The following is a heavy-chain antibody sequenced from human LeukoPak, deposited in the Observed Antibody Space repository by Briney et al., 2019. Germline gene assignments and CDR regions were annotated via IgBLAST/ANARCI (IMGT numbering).Heavy chain of an antibody. CDR2: IKQDGNEK. J-gene: IGHJ3*02. V-gene: IGHV3-7*01. Sequence: PGGSLRLSCAASGFIFSSYWMSWVRQAPGKGLELVANIKQDGNEKHYVDSVKGRITISRDNAKNSLSLQMNSLRAEDTAVYYCARRMWLQSSSPFDTWGQGTMVTVSS. D-gene: IGHD5-12*01. CDR1: GFIFSSYW. CDR3: ARRMWLQSSSPFDT.